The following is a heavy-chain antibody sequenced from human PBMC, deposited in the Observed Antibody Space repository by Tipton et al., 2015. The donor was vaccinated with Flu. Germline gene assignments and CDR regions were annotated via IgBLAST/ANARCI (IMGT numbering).Heavy chain of an antibody. J-gene: IGHJ4*02. V-gene: IGHV4-31*02. CDR3: ARVRGYDFWSGYYSVFDY. D-gene: IGHD3-3*01. CDR2: IYYSGST. CDR1: GGSISSGGYY. Sequence: LRLSCTVSGGSISSGGYYWSWIRQHPGKGLEWIGYIYYSGSTYYNPSLKRRVTISVDTSKNQFSLKLSSVTAADTAVYYCARVRGYDFWSGYYSVFDYWGQGTLVTVSS.